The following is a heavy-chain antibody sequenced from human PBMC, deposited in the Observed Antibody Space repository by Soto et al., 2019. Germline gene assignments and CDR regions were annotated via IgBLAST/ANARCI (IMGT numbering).Heavy chain of an antibody. CDR1: GGSFSGYY. V-gene: IGHV4-34*01. CDR2: INHSGST. J-gene: IGHJ6*02. CDR3: ARGQRRYCSSTSCYGPPYYYYGMDV. D-gene: IGHD2-2*01. Sequence: SETRSLTCAVYGGSFSGYYWSWIRQPPGKGLEWIGEINHSGSTNYNPSLKSRVTISVDTSKNQFSLKLSSVTAADTAVYYCARGQRRYCSSTSCYGPPYYYYGMDVWGQGTTVTVSS.